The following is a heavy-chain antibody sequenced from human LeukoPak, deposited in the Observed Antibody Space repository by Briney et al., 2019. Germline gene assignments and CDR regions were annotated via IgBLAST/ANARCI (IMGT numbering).Heavy chain of an antibody. CDR3: ARGFYDSTGYSIDY. D-gene: IGHD3-22*01. CDR1: GYTFIDYY. CDR2: INPNSGDT. V-gene: IGHV1-2*06. J-gene: IGHJ4*02. Sequence: ASVKVSCKASGYTFIDYYVHWVRQAPGQGLEWMGRINPNSGDTNYAQKFQGRVTMTRDTSISTAYMDLSRLRSDDTAMYYCARGFYDSTGYSIDYWGQGTLVAVSS.